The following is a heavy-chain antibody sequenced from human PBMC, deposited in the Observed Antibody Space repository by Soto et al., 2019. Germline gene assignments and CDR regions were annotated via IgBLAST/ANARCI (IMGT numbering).Heavy chain of an antibody. CDR1: GFTFGGYA. J-gene: IGHJ4*02. Sequence: GGSLRLSCAASGFTFGGYAMHWVRQAPGKGLEWVAVITDTGTSQYYADSVKGRFSISRDNSKNTLYMEMIGLRAEDTAIYYCAKARDLAATTRIAVDYWGQGTLVTVSS. CDR3: AKARDLAATTRIAVDY. CDR2: ITDTGTSQ. V-gene: IGHV3-30*18. D-gene: IGHD2-15*01.